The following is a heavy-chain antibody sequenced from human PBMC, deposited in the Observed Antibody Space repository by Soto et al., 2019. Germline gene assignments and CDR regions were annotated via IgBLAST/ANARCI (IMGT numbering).Heavy chain of an antibody. CDR2: ISAYNGNT. Sequence: QVQLVQSGAEVKKPGASVKVSCKASGYMFTSYAISWVRQAPGQGLEWMGWISAYNGNTNYAQKPQGRVTMTTDTSTSPAYRELRRLTSDDTGVYYCARDLPPSDYWGQGTLVTVSS. CDR3: ARDLPPSDY. V-gene: IGHV1-18*01. J-gene: IGHJ4*02. CDR1: GYMFTSYA.